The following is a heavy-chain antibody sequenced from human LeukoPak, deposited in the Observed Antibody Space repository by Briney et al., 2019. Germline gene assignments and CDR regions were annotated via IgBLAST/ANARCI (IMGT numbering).Heavy chain of an antibody. Sequence: SETLSLTCAVYRGSFSGYYWGWIRQPPGKGLEWIGNIYHSGSTYYNPSLKSRAAISVDTSKNQFSLKLSSVTAADTAVYYCAREKGENYESSGYVDYWGQGTLVTVSS. CDR1: RGSFSGYY. CDR2: IYHSGST. D-gene: IGHD3-22*01. CDR3: AREKGENYESSGYVDY. V-gene: IGHV4-34*11. J-gene: IGHJ4*02.